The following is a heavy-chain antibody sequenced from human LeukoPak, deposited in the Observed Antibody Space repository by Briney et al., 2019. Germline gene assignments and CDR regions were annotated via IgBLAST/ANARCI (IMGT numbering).Heavy chain of an antibody. CDR2: IKQDGSEK. CDR1: GFTFSSYW. Sequence: PGGSLRLSCAASGFTFSSYWMSWVRQAPGKGLEWVANIKQDGSEKYYVDSVKGRFTISRDNAKNSLYLQMNSLRAEDTAVYYCARAGGSRYYYYMDVWGKGTTVTVSS. J-gene: IGHJ6*03. V-gene: IGHV3-7*01. CDR3: ARAGGSRYYYYMDV. D-gene: IGHD1-26*01.